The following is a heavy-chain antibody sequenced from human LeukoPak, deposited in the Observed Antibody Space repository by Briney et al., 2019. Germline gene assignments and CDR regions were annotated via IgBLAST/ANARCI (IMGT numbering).Heavy chain of an antibody. J-gene: IGHJ4*02. V-gene: IGHV4-39*01. D-gene: IGHD4-17*01. CDR1: GGSISSSNYY. Sequence: SGTLSLTCTVSGGSISSSNYYWGWLRQPPGKGLEWIGSGYYTGSTYYNPSLKSRVTISVDTSNNQFSLKLSSVTAADTAMYYCARHKDDYDDYVWNYWGQGTLVTVSS. CDR2: GYYTGST. CDR3: ARHKDDYDDYVWNY.